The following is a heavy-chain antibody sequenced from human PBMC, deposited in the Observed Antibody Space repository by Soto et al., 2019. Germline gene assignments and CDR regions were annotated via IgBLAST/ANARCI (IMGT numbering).Heavy chain of an antibody. CDR3: ARPRATGYFYNYGRDV. J-gene: IGHJ6*02. D-gene: IGHD1-26*01. V-gene: IGHV3-72*01. Sequence: EMQLVESGGGLVQPGGSLRLSCAASGFTFSDHYMDWVRQAPGKGLEWVGRTRNKANSYTTEYAASVKGRFTISRDDSNNSLYLQMNRMKTHDSVVYYCARPRATGYFYNYGRDVWGQGTTVTVSS. CDR1: GFTFSDHY. CDR2: TRNKANSYTT.